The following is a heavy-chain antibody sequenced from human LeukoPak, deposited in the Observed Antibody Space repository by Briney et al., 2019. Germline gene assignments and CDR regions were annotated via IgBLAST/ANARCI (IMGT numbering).Heavy chain of an antibody. CDR3: AKIRGGLVGWGGLKGYYLDY. CDR2: IRYDGSNK. V-gene: IGHV3-30*02. CDR1: GFTFSSYG. D-gene: IGHD3-16*01. Sequence: GGSLRLSCAASGFTFSSYGMHWVRQAPGKGLEWVAFIRYDGSNKYYADSVKGRFTISRDNSKNTLYLQMNSLRAEDTAVYYCAKIRGGLVGWGGLKGYYLDYWGREP. J-gene: IGHJ4*02.